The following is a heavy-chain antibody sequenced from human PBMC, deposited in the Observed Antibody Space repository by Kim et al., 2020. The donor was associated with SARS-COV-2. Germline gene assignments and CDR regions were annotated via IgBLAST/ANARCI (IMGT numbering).Heavy chain of an antibody. D-gene: IGHD3-10*01. V-gene: IGHV1-3*04. CDR3: ARGGPFSGSGSPFDF. CDR1: GYIFSKYG. CDR2: INIADGNT. Sequence: AAVKVSCKASGYIFSKYGMDWVRQAPGQSLEWMGWINIADGNTEYSEKFHGRLTITRDTSASAPYLDLSSLTSEDTAVYYCARGGPFSGSGSPFDFWGQGPLAT. J-gene: IGHJ4*02.